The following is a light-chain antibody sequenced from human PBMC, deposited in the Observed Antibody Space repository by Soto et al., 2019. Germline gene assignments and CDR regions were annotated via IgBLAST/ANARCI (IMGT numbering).Light chain of an antibody. CDR1: QTASNY. CDR2: ATS. Sequence: DTQMTQSPSYLSASVGDRISITCRASQTASNYVNWYQQKPGKAPTLLISATSTLQSGVPSRFRGSGSATDFTLTSTSLQPEDFATYYCQQTYTTPRTFGQGTKVAIK. CDR3: QQTYTTPRT. V-gene: IGKV1-39*01. J-gene: IGKJ1*01.